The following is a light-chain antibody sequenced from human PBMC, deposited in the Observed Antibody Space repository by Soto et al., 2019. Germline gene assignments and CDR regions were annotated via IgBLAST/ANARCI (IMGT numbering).Light chain of an antibody. J-gene: IGLJ1*01. CDR2: EVT. Sequence: QSALTQPASVSGSPGQSIAISCTGSSRDVGFYNYVSWYQQHPGKVPKLIIYEVTNRPSGVSNRFSGSKSGNTASLTISGLQAEDEADYYCCSYTTSSTRVFGSGTQLTVL. CDR1: SRDVGFYNY. CDR3: CSYTTSSTRV. V-gene: IGLV2-14*01.